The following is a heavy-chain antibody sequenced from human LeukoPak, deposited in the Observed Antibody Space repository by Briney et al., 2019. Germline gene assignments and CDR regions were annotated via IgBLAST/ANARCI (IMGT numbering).Heavy chain of an antibody. Sequence: ASVKVSCKPSGNTFTVFHMHWVRQAPGRGLEWMGWIYPNSGATKYAQKFQGRVAMTMDTSINTAYMELTSLRSDDSAVYYCASDVQNYYGSGRSWFDPWGQGTLVTASS. D-gene: IGHD3-10*01. J-gene: IGHJ5*02. CDR3: ASDVQNYYGSGRSWFDP. CDR1: GNTFTVFH. V-gene: IGHV1-2*02. CDR2: IYPNSGAT.